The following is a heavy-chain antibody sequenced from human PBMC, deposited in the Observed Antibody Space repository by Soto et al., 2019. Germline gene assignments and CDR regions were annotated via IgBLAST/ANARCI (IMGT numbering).Heavy chain of an antibody. CDR1: GFTFSDYY. CDR2: ISSSSSYT. D-gene: IGHD2-2*02. V-gene: IGHV3-11*06. CDR3: ARGPEGFHPIYNNWFHX. Sequence: GGSLRLSFAASGFTFSDYYMSWIRQAPGKGLEWVSYISSSSSYTNYADSVKGRFTISRDNAKNSLDLQMSSLRAEDTAVYYCARGPEGFHPIYNNWFHXWGQGTPVTVSX. J-gene: IGHJ5*02.